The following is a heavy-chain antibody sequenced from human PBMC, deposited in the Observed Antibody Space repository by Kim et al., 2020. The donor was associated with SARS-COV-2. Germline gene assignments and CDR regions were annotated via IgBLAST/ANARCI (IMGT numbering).Heavy chain of an antibody. J-gene: IGHJ4*02. CDR3: ARGRPIDY. CDR2: ITWNNNTI. Sequence: GGSLRLSCAASGFTFDDYAMHWVRQAPGKGLQWVSGITWNNNTIGYADSVKGRFTISRDNAQNSLYLEMNSLRAEDTAFYYCARGRPIDYCGQGTLVTVS. V-gene: IGHV3-9*01. CDR1: GFTFDDYA. D-gene: IGHD3-10*01.